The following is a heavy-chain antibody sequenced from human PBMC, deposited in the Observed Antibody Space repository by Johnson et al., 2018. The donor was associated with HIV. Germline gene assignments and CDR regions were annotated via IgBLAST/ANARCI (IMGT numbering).Heavy chain of an antibody. CDR1: GFTFSSYP. CDR2: ISSTSSTI. J-gene: IGHJ3*02. CDR3: AREWGGKWNMAFDI. D-gene: IGHD2/OR15-2a*01. V-gene: IGHV3-48*04. Sequence: ESGGGVVQPGKSLRLSCAASGFTFSSYPMHWVRQAPGKGLEWISYISSTSSTIDYVDSVKGRFTVSRDNAKNSLYLQMNSLRAEDTAVYYCAREWGGKWNMAFDIWGQGTMVTVSS.